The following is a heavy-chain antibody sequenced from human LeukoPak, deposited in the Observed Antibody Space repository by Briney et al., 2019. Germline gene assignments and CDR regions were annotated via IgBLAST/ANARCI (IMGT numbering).Heavy chain of an antibody. CDR3: AKGHEDRFRYYYYMDV. CDR1: GFTFSSYG. J-gene: IGHJ6*03. D-gene: IGHD3-16*01. CDR2: IRYDGSNK. Sequence: GGSLRLPCAASGFTFSSYGMHWVRQAPGKGLEWVALIRYDGSNKYYADSVKGRFTISRDNSKNTLYLQMNSLRTEDTAVYYCAKGHEDRFRYYYYMDVWGKGTTVTVSS. V-gene: IGHV3-30*02.